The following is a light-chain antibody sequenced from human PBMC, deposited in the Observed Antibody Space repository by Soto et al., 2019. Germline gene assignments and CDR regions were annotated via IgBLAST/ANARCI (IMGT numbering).Light chain of an antibody. Sequence: IVLTQSPGTLSLSPGARVTLSCRASQSVTTRLAWYQHKPGQAPTLLMSGASNRASGVPVRFSGSGSGTDVTLTITRLEPEDFARYSCQQYGGSPITFGLGT. CDR2: GAS. CDR3: QQYGGSPIT. V-gene: IGKV3-20*01. J-gene: IGKJ5*01. CDR1: QSVTTR.